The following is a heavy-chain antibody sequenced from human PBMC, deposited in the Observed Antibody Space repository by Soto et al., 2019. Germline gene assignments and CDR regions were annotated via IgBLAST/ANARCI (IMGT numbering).Heavy chain of an antibody. J-gene: IGHJ2*01. CDR1: GGSISSYY. D-gene: IGHD3-10*01. CDR3: ARQGICFDL. CDR2: IYYSGST. V-gene: IGHV4-59*08. Sequence: QVQLQESGPGLVKPSETLSLTCTVSGGSISSYYWSWIRQPPGKGLEWIGYIYYSGSTNYNPSLKSRVTISVDTSKNQFSLKLSSVTAADTAVYYCARQGICFDLWGRGTLVTVSS.